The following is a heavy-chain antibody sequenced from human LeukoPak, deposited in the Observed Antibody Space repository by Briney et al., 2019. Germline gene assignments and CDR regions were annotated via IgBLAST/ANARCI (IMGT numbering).Heavy chain of an antibody. Sequence: GGSLRLSRSASGFSFRSHWMAWVRQAPGEGREWLANIDEDGDEQLYAQSVKGRFTVSRDNDRASLYLQMESLRAEDTAVYYCARHVPRGRSDFDCWGQGALVTVSS. J-gene: IGHJ4*02. CDR2: IDEDGDEQ. D-gene: IGHD5-12*01. V-gene: IGHV3-7*01. CDR3: ARHVPRGRSDFDC. CDR1: GFSFRSHW.